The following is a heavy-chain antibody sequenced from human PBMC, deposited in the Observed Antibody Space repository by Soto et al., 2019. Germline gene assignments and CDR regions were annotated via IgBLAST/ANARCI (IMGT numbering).Heavy chain of an antibody. CDR1: GYTFTSYG. CDR3: ERERRYFDWSPTPDAFDI. V-gene: IGHV1-18*04. D-gene: IGHD3-9*01. Sequence: GASVKVSCKASGYTFTSYGISWVRQAPGQGLEWMGWISAYNGNTNYAQKLQGRVTMTTDTSTSTAYMELRSLRSDDTAVYYCERERRYFDWSPTPDAFDIWGQGTMVTVSS. CDR2: ISAYNGNT. J-gene: IGHJ3*02.